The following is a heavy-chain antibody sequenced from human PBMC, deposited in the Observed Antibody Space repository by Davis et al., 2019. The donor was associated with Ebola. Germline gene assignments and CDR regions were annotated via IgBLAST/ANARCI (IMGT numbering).Heavy chain of an antibody. CDR3: ARTTLYDFWSGGGHWFDP. CDR2: IYYSGST. Sequence: ESLKISCAASGFTFSSYSMNWVRQAPGKGLEWIGSIYYSGSTYYNPSLKSRVTISVDTSKNQFSLKLSSVTAADTAVYYCARTTLYDFWSGGGHWFDPWGQGTLVTVSS. CDR1: GFTFSSYSMN. J-gene: IGHJ5*02. D-gene: IGHD3-3*01. V-gene: IGHV4-59*05.